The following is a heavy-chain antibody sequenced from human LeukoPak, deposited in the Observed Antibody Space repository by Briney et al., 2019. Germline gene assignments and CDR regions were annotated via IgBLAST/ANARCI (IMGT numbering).Heavy chain of an antibody. D-gene: IGHD6-13*01. CDR1: GGSISSSGYY. CDR2: IYYSGST. J-gene: IGHJ4*02. CDR3: ARVTGYVMEDYFDY. Sequence: SETLSLTCTVSGGSISSSGYYWGWIRQPPGKGLEWIGSIYYSGSTYYNPSLKSRVTISVDTSKNQFSLRLSSVTAADTAVYYCARVTGYVMEDYFDYWGQGTLVTVSS. V-gene: IGHV4-39*07.